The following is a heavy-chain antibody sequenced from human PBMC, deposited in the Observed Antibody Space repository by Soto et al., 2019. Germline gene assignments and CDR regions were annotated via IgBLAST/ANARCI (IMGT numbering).Heavy chain of an antibody. V-gene: IGHV3-11*01. J-gene: IGHJ4*02. D-gene: IGHD5-18*01. Sequence: GESLKISCAASGFTFSDYYMSWIRQAPGKGLEWVSYISSSGSTIYYADSVKGRFTISRDNAKNSLYLQMNSLRAEDTAVYYCARDGAVGGSYGYDYWGQGTLVTVSS. CDR2: ISSSGSTI. CDR1: GFTFSDYY. CDR3: ARDGAVGGSYGYDY.